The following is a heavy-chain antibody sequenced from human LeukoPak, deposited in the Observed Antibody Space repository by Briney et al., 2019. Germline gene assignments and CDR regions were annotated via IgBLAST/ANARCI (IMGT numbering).Heavy chain of an antibody. D-gene: IGHD3-10*01. CDR2: INPSGGST. Sequence: GASVKVSCKASGYTFTSYYMHWVRQAPGQGLEWTGIINPSGGSTSYAQKFQGRVTMTRDTSTSTVYMELSSLRSEDTAVYYCARDRAYYYGSGSYYKYGNHWFDPWGQGTLVTVSS. J-gene: IGHJ5*02. V-gene: IGHV1-46*01. CDR3: ARDRAYYYGSGSYYKYGNHWFDP. CDR1: GYTFTSYY.